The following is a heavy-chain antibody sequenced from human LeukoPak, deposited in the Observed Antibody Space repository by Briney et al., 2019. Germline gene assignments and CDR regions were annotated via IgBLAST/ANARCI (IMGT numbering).Heavy chain of an antibody. CDR2: IKNKADGGSI. Sequence: GGSLRLSCAASGFTVSNAWMSWVRQAPGKGLEWVGRIKNKADGGSIYYAAPVKGRFTISRDDSKNTLYLQMNSLKTEDTAIYYCSTGFGSGNTWGQGTLVTVSS. V-gene: IGHV3-15*01. D-gene: IGHD1-26*01. J-gene: IGHJ5*02. CDR3: STGFGSGNT. CDR1: GFTVSNAW.